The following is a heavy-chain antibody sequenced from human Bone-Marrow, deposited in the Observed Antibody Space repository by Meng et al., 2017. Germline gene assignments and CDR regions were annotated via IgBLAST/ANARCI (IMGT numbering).Heavy chain of an antibody. V-gene: IGHV3-21*01. D-gene: IGHD5-18*01. CDR2: ISSSSSYI. J-gene: IGHJ4*02. Sequence: GGSLRLSCAASGFTFSSYSMNWFRQAPGKGLEWVSSISSSSSYIYYADSVKGRFTISRDNAKNSLYLQMNSLRAEDTAVYYCARAPRRYSYGYVRVPYDYWGQGTLVTVSS. CDR1: GFTFSSYS. CDR3: ARAPRRYSYGYVRVPYDY.